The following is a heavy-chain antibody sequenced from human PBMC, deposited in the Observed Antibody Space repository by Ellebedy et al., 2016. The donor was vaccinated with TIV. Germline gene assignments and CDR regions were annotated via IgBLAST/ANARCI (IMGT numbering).Heavy chain of an antibody. V-gene: IGHV3-11*01. J-gene: IGHJ4*02. CDR3: AREGPAGNVDRWGSDY. CDR2: ISSSGSTI. CDR1: GFTFSDYY. Sequence: GESLKISCAASGFTFSDYYMSWIRQAPGKGLEWVSYISSSGSTIYYADSVKGRFTISRDNAKNSLYLQMNSLRAEDTAVYYCAREGPAGNVDRWGSDYWGQGTLVTVSS. D-gene: IGHD6-19*01.